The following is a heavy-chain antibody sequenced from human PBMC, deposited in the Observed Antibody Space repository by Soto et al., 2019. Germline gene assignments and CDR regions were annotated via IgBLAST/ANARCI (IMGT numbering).Heavy chain of an antibody. CDR3: ASSGEDFLFDY. V-gene: IGHV3-11*06. CDR1: GFTFSDYY. CDR2: ISSSSSYT. Sequence: GGSLRLSCAASGFTFSDYYMSWIRQAPGKGLEWVSYISSSSSYTNYADSVKGRFTISRDNAKNSLYLQMNSLRAEDTAVYYCASSGEDFLFDYWGQGTLVTVSS. D-gene: IGHD4-17*01. J-gene: IGHJ4*02.